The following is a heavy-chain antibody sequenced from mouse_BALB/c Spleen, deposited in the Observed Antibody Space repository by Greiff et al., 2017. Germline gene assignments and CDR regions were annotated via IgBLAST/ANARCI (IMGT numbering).Heavy chain of an antibody. CDR3: ARGGWLRRNWYFDV. D-gene: IGHD2-2*01. J-gene: IGHJ1*01. Sequence: EVKVEESGPGLVKPSQSLSLTCTVTGYSITSDYAWNWIRQFPGNKLEWMGYISYSGSTSYNPSLKSRISITRDTSKNQFFLQLNSVTTEDTATYYCARGGWLRRNWYFDVWGAGTTVTVSS. V-gene: IGHV3-2*02. CDR2: ISYSGST. CDR1: GYSITSDYA.